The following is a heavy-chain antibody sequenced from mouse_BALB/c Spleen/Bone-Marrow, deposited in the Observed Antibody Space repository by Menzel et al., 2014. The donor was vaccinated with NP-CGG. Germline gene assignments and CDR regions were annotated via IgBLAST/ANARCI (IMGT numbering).Heavy chain of an antibody. Sequence: QVQLQQSGPEGVKPGASVKISCKASGYVFSNSWMNWVKQRPEQGLEWIGRIYPGDGNTTYNGKFKGKATLTADKSSSTVYIQITSLTSVDSAVYFCTRWWDVYFDGCGAGTTVTVSS. V-gene: IGHV1-82*01. D-gene: IGHD1-1*02. CDR1: GYVFSNSW. J-gene: IGHJ1*01. CDR2: IYPGDGNT. CDR3: TRWWDVYFDG.